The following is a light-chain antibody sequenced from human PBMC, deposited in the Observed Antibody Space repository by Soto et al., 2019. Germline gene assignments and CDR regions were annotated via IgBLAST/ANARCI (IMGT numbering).Light chain of an antibody. CDR2: SAS. CDR1: ETITDF. Sequence: DLQMTQSPPSLSASVGDRVTITCRASETITDFLNWYQLKPGKAPKLLIYSASNLQPGVPSRFSGSGYVTDFTLTLSGLQHEDSATYYCQQNFSPFFTFGAGTKVEV. V-gene: IGKV1-39*01. J-gene: IGKJ4*01. CDR3: QQNFSPFFT.